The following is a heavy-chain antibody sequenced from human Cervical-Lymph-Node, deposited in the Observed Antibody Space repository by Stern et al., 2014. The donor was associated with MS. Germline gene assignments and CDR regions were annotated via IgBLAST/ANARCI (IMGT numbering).Heavy chain of an antibody. CDR1: GDSINSGGHY. CDR3: ASRWSGTYYGQNWFDP. CDR2: IYNSGAT. D-gene: IGHD1-26*01. J-gene: IGHJ5*02. V-gene: IGHV4-31*03. Sequence: QLVQSGPGLVKPSQTLSLTCTVSGDSINSGGHYWSWIRQRPGKGLEWIGYIYNSGATFYSPSLKGRVTISLDTSKNQFSLTLSSVTAADTAIYYCASRWSGTYYGQNWFDPWGQGILVTVSS.